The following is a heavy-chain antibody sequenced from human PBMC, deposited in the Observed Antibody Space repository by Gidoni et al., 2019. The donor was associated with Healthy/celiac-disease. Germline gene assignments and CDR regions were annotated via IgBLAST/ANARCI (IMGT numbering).Heavy chain of an antibody. V-gene: IGHV4-34*01. CDR1: GGSFSGSY. CDR2: INHSGST. D-gene: IGHD3-10*01. Sequence: QVQLQQWGAGLLKPSETLSLTCAVYGGSFSGSYWSWIRQPPGKGLEWIGEINHSGSTNYNPSLKSRVNISVDTSKNQFSLKLSSVTAADTAVYYCARGRMVRGVILFYYYGMDVWGQGTTVTVSS. J-gene: IGHJ6*02. CDR3: ARGRMVRGVILFYYYGMDV.